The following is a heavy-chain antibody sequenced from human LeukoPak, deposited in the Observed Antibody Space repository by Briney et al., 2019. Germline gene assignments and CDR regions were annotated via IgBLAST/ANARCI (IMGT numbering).Heavy chain of an antibody. CDR2: TRNKANSYTT. J-gene: IGHJ6*03. Sequence: GGSLRLSCAASGFTFSDHYMDWVRQAPGKGLEWVGRTRNKANSYTTEYAAPVKGRFTISRDDSKNSLYLQMNSLKTEDTAVYYCARGDGSGSHGRDMDVWGKGTTVTVSS. CDR1: GFTFSDHY. V-gene: IGHV3-72*01. CDR3: ARGDGSGSHGRDMDV. D-gene: IGHD3-10*01.